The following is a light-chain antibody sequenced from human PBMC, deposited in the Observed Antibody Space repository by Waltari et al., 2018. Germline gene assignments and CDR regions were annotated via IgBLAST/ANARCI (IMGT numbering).Light chain of an antibody. CDR2: GAS. CDR1: QSVSSIY. Sequence: IVLTQSPGTLSLSPGERATLPCRASQSVSSIYLAWYQQKPGQAPRLHIYGASSRATGIPDRFSGSGSGTDVTLTISRLEPEDFAVYYCQQYGSSRTFGQGTKVEIK. CDR3: QQYGSSRT. J-gene: IGKJ1*01. V-gene: IGKV3-20*01.